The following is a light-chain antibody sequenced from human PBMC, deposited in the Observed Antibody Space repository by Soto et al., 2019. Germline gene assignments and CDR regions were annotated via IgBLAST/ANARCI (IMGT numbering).Light chain of an antibody. CDR2: KAS. Sequence: DIQMTQSPSTLSGSVGDRVSLPWGASQTISSWLAWYQQKPGKAPKLLIYKASTLKSGVPSRFSGSGSGTEFTLTISSLQPDDFATYYCQHYNSYSEAFGQGTKVDIK. J-gene: IGKJ1*01. CDR3: QHYNSYSEA. CDR1: QTISSW. V-gene: IGKV1-5*03.